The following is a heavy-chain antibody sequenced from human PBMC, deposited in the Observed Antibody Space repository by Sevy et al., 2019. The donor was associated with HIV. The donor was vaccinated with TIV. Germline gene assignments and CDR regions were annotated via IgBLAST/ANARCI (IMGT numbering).Heavy chain of an antibody. D-gene: IGHD3-22*01. CDR1: GYSFTSYW. J-gene: IGHJ4*02. CDR2: IYPGDSDT. Sequence: GESLKISCKGSGYSFTSYWIGWVRQMPGKGLEWMGIIYPGDSDTRYRPSFQGQVTISADKSISTAYLQWSSLKASDTAMYYCTSLGGNDTSGYHFFDHWGQGTLVTVSS. V-gene: IGHV5-51*01. CDR3: TSLGGNDTSGYHFFDH.